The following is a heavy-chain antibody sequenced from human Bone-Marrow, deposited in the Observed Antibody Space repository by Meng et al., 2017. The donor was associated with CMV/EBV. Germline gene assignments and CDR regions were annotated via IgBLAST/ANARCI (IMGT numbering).Heavy chain of an antibody. CDR1: GYTLTGYY. Sequence: ASVKVSCKASGYTLTGYYMHWVRQVPGKGLEWMGWINPNTGYPTYAQGFTGRFVFSLDTSVSTAYLQICSRKAEDAAVYYWAREGVVPAAKGAEYYYYYYGMDVWGQGTTVTVSS. J-gene: IGHJ6*01. V-gene: IGHV7-4-1*01. CDR2: INPNTGYP. CDR3: AREGVVPAAKGAEYYYYYYGMDV. D-gene: IGHD2-2*01.